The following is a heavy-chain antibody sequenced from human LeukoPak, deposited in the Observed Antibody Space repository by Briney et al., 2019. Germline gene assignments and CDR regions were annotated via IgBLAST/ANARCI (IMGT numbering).Heavy chain of an antibody. J-gene: IGHJ4*02. D-gene: IGHD3-22*01. CDR2: IIPILGIA. Sequence: GASVKVSCKASGGTFSSYAISWVRQAPGQGLEWMGRIIPILGIANYAQKFQGRVTITADKSTSTAYMELSSLRSEDTAVYYCARYNGLLRRGYYFDYWGQGTLVTVSS. V-gene: IGHV1-69*04. CDR1: GGTFSSYA. CDR3: ARYNGLLRRGYYFDY.